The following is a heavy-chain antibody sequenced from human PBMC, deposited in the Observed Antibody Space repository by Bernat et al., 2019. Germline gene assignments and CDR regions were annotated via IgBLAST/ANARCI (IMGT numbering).Heavy chain of an antibody. V-gene: IGHV3-53*02. D-gene: IGHD6-19*01. Sequence: EVQLVETGGGLIQPGGSLRLSCAASGFTVSSNYMSWVRPAPGKGLEWVLVIYIGGSTYYADSVKGRLTISRDTSKNTLYLQMNSLRADDTAVDYCARGTDGSKYSSGWVAFDYWGQGTLVTVSS. CDR1: GFTVSSNY. J-gene: IGHJ4*02. CDR3: ARGTDGSKYSSGWVAFDY. CDR2: IYIGGST.